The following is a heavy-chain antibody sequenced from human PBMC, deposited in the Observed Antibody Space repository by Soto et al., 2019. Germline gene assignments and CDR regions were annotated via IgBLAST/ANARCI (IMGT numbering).Heavy chain of an antibody. J-gene: IGHJ6*02. Sequence: QVRLVQSGAEVKKPGASVTVSCKASGYRFRSYYVHWVRQAPGQGLEWIAVFKPANGRTTYAETFHGRITITTDTSTSIVFMELSSLRSEDTAVYFCARDTSRRQIYHGMDVWGQGTTVTVSS. CDR2: FKPANGRT. CDR1: GYRFRSYY. CDR3: ARDTSRRQIYHGMDV. V-gene: IGHV1-46*01. D-gene: IGHD1-1*01.